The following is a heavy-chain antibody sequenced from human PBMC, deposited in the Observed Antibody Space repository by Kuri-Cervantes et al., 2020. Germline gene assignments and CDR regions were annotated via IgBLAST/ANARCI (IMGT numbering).Heavy chain of an antibody. CDR2: IYYSGST. Sequence: GSLRLSCTVSGGSISSYYWSWIRQPPGKGLEWIGYIYYSGSTNYNPSLKSLVTISVDTSKNQFSLKLSSVTAADTAVYYCASAGGDCSGGSCYSGEADAFDIWGQGTMVTVSS. J-gene: IGHJ3*02. CDR3: ASAGGDCSGGSCYSGEADAFDI. D-gene: IGHD2-15*01. V-gene: IGHV4-59*12. CDR1: GGSISSYY.